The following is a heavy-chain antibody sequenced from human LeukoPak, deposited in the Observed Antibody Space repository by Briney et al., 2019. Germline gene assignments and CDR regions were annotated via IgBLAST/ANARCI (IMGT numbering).Heavy chain of an antibody. CDR2: ISAYNGNT. CDR3: ARDLVGIVGASGAFDI. CDR1: GYTFTSYG. J-gene: IGHJ3*02. V-gene: IGHV1-18*01. Sequence: ASVKVSCKASGYTFTSYGISWVRQAPGQGLEWMGWISAYNGNTNYVQKLQGRVTMTTDTSTSTAYMELRSLGSDDTAVYYCARDLVGIVGASGAFDIWGQGTMVTVSS. D-gene: IGHD1-26*01.